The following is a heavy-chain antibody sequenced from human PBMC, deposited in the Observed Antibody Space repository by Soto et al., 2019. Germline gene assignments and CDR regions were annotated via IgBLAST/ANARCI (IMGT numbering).Heavy chain of an antibody. V-gene: IGHV1-18*01. CDR3: ARVESSGYSYGQNIDY. D-gene: IGHD5-18*01. CDR1: GYTFTSYG. Sequence: ASVKVSCKASGYTFTSYGISWVRQAPGQGLEWMGWISAYNGNTNYAQKLQGRVTMTTDTSTSTAYMELRSLRSDDTAVYYCARVESSGYSYGQNIDYWGQGTLVTVSS. CDR2: ISAYNGNT. J-gene: IGHJ4*02.